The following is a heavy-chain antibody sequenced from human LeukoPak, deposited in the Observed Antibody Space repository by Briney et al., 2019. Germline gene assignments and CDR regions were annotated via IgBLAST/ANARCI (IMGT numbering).Heavy chain of an antibody. V-gene: IGHV3-11*06. D-gene: IGHD2-15*01. CDR1: GFTLSDYY. Sequence: GGSLRLSCAASGFTLSDYYMGWIRQAPGKGLEWISYISPRSTDINYADSGKGRFTISRDNAKNSLYLEMKSLRAEATAVFYCVGEYCSGDRCYSSYYGMDVWGQGTAVTVSS. CDR3: VGEYCSGDRCYSSYYGMDV. CDR2: ISPRSTDI. J-gene: IGHJ6*02.